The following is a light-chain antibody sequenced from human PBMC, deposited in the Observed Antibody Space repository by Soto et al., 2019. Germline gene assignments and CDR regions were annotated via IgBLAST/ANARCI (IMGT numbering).Light chain of an antibody. CDR2: GAS. V-gene: IGKV3-20*01. J-gene: IGKJ4*01. CDR1: QSVSSSY. Sequence: EIVLTQSPGTLSSSPGERATLSCRASQSVSSSYLAWYQQKLGQPPRLLIYGASSRATGVPDRFSGSGSGTDFTLTISRLEPEDFAVYYCQQYGSSPPLTFGGGTKV. CDR3: QQYGSSPPLT.